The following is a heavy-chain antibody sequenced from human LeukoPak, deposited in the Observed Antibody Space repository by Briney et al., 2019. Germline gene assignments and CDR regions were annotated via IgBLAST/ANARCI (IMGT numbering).Heavy chain of an antibody. CDR1: GGAISSYY. D-gene: IGHD3-9*01. Sequence: TPSETLSLTCTVSGGAISSYYWSWIRQPPGKGLEWIGYIDYSGSTNYNPSLKSRVTISVDTSKNQFSLKLSSVTAADTAVYYCARAGNDILTGYFHYFDYWGQGTLVTVSS. V-gene: IGHV4-59*01. J-gene: IGHJ4*02. CDR3: ARAGNDILTGYFHYFDY. CDR2: IDYSGST.